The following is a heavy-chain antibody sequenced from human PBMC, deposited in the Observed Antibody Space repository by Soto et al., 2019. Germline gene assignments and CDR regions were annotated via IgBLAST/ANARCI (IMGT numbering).Heavy chain of an antibody. CDR2: IIPIFGTA. V-gene: IGHV1-69*01. J-gene: IGHJ4*02. Sequence: QVQLVQSGAEVKKPGSSVMVSCKASGGTFSSYSINWVRQAPGQGLEWMGEIIPIFGTANYAQKFQGRVTITADESTSTADMVLSSLRSEDSAGYYCARDGGRHCGGIDYWGQGTLVTVSS. D-gene: IGHD1-26*01. CDR3: ARDGGRHCGGIDY. CDR1: GGTFSSYS.